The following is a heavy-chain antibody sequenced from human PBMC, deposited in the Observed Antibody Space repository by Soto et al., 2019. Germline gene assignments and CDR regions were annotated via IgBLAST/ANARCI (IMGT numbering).Heavy chain of an antibody. CDR2: IIPILGIA. J-gene: IGHJ4*02. D-gene: IGHD3-22*01. CDR1: GGTFSSYT. Sequence: ASVKVSCKASGGTFSSYTISWVRQAPGQGLEWMGRIIPILGIANYAQKFQGRVTITADKSTSTAYMELSSLRSEDTAVYYCARVGYYHDSSGYYLSFDYWGQGTLVTVSS. CDR3: ARVGYYHDSSGYYLSFDY. V-gene: IGHV1-69*02.